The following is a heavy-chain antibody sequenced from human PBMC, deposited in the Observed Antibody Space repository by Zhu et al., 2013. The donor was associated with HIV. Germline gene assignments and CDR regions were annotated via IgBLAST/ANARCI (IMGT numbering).Heavy chain of an antibody. CDR3: ASFMTTFY. V-gene: IGHV3-30-3*01. J-gene: IGHJ4*02. CDR2: ISYDGSNK. Sequence: VQLVESGGGVVQPGRSLRLSCAASGFTFSSYAMHWVRQAPGKGLEWVAVISYDGSNKYYADSVKGRFTISRDNSKNTLYLQMNSLRAEDTAVYYCASFMTTFYWGQGTLVTVSS. D-gene: IGHD3-16*01. CDR1: GFTFSSYA.